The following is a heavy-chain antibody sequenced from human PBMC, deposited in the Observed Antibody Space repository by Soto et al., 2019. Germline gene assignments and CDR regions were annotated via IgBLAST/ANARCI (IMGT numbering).Heavy chain of an antibody. CDR3: AREPQYYDFWSGNNWFDP. V-gene: IGHV1-18*01. CDR2: ISAYNGNT. D-gene: IGHD3-3*01. Sequence: QVQLVQSGPEVKEPGASVRVSCKASGYTFTSYGISWGRQAPGQGLEGLGWISAYNGNTNYAQKLQGRVTMTTDTSTTTAYMELRSLRSDDTAVYYCAREPQYYDFWSGNNWFDPWGQGTLVTVSS. J-gene: IGHJ5*02. CDR1: GYTFTSYG.